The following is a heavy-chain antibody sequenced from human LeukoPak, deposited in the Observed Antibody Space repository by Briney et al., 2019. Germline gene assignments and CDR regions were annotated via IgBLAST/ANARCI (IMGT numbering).Heavy chain of an antibody. CDR1: GYTXTSYA. D-gene: IGHD3-10*01. Sequence: ASVKVSCKASGYTXTSYAIAGVRQAPGQGLEWMGWISAYNGGTNYAQKFRGRVTMTTDTSTNTGYMELRSLRSDDTAVYFCARDQLRYYGSNNYYSDMDFWGQGTTVTVSS. J-gene: IGHJ6*02. CDR3: ARDQLRYYGSNNYYSDMDF. CDR2: ISAYNGGT. V-gene: IGHV1-18*01.